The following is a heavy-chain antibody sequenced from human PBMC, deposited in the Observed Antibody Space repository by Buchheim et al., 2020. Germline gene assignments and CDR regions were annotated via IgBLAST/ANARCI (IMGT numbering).Heavy chain of an antibody. CDR2: IYISWST. CDR1: GDSVSSRSYY. CDR3: ARDLGLYGMDV. J-gene: IGHJ6*02. D-gene: IGHD3-16*01. V-gene: IGHV4-61*02. Sequence: QVQLQESGPGLVKPSQTLSLTCTVSGDSVSSRSYYWSWIRQPAGKALEWIGRIYISWSTEYNSSLKSRVTISIDTSKNQFSLKLSSVTAADTAVYFCARDLGLYGMDVWGQGTT.